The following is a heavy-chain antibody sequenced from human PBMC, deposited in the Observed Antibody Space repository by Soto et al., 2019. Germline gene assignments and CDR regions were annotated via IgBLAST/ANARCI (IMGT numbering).Heavy chain of an antibody. CDR3: ARDGDYDILTGYYWGFDY. V-gene: IGHV3-33*01. CDR1: GFTFSSYG. CDR2: IWYDGSNK. Sequence: QVQLVESGGGVVQPGRSLRLSCAASGFTFSSYGMHWVRQAPGKGLEWVAVIWYDGSNKYYADSVKGRFTISRDNSKNKLYLQMNSLRAEDTAVYYCARDGDYDILTGYYWGFDYWGQGTLVTVSS. D-gene: IGHD3-9*01. J-gene: IGHJ4*02.